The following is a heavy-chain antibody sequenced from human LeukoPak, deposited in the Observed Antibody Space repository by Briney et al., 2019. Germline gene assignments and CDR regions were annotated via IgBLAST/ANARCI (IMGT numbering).Heavy chain of an antibody. CDR3: AKVMGYTFGYPFDW. D-gene: IGHD5-18*01. Sequence: GGTLRLSCAASGFTFNSYAMNWVRQTPGKGLEWVSTISGSGGNTYYADSVKGRFTISRDNPKNSLYLQMNSLRAEDTVVYYCAKVMGYTFGYPFDWWGQGTLVTVSS. V-gene: IGHV3-23*01. CDR1: GFTFNSYA. CDR2: ISGSGGNT. J-gene: IGHJ4*02.